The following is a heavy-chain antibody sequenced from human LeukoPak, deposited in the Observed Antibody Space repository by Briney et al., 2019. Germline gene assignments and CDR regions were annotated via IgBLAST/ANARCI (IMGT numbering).Heavy chain of an antibody. V-gene: IGHV3-15*01. CDR3: AGSGYSFDY. J-gene: IGHJ4*02. Sequence: PGGSLRLSCAASGFTFSNAWMSWVRQAPGKGLEWVGRIKDKTDGGTTDYAAPVKGRFTISRDDSKNTLYLQMNSLKTEDTAVYYCAGSGYSFDYWGRGTLVTVSS. D-gene: IGHD3-22*01. CDR2: IKDKTDGGTT. CDR1: GFTFSNAW.